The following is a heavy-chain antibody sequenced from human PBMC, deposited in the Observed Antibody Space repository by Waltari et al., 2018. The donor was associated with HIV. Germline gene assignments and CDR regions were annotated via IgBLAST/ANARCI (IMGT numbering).Heavy chain of an antibody. Sequence: QVQLVQSGAAVKKTRDTVKVLCKASGCTSTGYNLHWVRQAPGQGLEWMGWINPNSGGTTYAQKFQGRVTMTRHTSISTAYMELSRLRSDDTAVYYCARDRARTTDYYYYGMDVWGQGTTVTVSS. V-gene: IGHV1-2*02. CDR2: INPNSGGT. D-gene: IGHD1-7*01. J-gene: IGHJ6*02. CDR1: GCTSTGYN. CDR3: ARDRARTTDYYYYGMDV.